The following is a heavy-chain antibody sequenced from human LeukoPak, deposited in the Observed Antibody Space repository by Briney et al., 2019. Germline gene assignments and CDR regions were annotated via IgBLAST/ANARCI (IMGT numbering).Heavy chain of an antibody. J-gene: IGHJ3*02. V-gene: IGHV3-23*01. Sequence: GGSLRLSCAASGFAFSDYYMSWIRQAPGKGLEWVSAISGSGVSTHYADSVKGRFTISRDNSKNTLYLQMNSLRAEDTAVYYCAKVFGIEVADASDIWGQGTMVTVSS. CDR1: GFAFSDYY. CDR3: AKVFGIEVADASDI. D-gene: IGHD6-19*01. CDR2: ISGSGVST.